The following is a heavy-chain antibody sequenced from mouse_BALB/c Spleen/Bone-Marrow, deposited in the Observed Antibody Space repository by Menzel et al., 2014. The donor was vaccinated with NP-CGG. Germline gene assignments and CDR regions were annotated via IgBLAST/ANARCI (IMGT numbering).Heavy chain of an antibody. Sequence: EVKLQESGGGLVQPGGSLKLSCAASGFAFSRFWMSWVRQAPGKGLEWIGEINPASRTINYMPYLKDKFIISRDNAKNTLYLQMSKVRSEDTALYYCARLGYYGAMAYWGPGTSVTVSS. CDR1: GFAFSRFW. V-gene: IGHV4-1*02. CDR3: ARLGYYGAMAY. J-gene: IGHJ4*01. CDR2: INPASRTI. D-gene: IGHD1-1*01.